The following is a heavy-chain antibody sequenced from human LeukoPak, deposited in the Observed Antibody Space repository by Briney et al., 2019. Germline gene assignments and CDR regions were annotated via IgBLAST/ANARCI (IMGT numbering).Heavy chain of an antibody. J-gene: IGHJ5*02. V-gene: IGHV4-59*12. CDR3: ARVLAAAGNNWFDP. CDR2: IYYTGNT. CDR1: GGSISSYY. Sequence: SETLSLTCTVSGGSISSYYWSWIRQPPGKGLEWIGYIYYTGNTYFNPSLKSRVTISVDTSKNQFSLKLSSVTAADTAVYYCARVLAAAGNNWFDPWGQGTLVTVSS. D-gene: IGHD6-13*01.